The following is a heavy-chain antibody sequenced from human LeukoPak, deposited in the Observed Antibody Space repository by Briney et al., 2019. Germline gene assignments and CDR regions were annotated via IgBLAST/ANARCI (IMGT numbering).Heavy chain of an antibody. V-gene: IGHV3-23*01. CDR3: ARDAGGSGSYYYKRSWFDP. CDR2: ISGSGGST. J-gene: IGHJ5*02. CDR1: GFTFSSYG. Sequence: GGSLRLSCAASGFTFSSYGMSWVRQAPGKGLEWASAISGSGGSTYYADSVKGRFTISRDNAKNSLYLQMNSLRAEDTAVYYCARDAGGSGSYYYKRSWFDPWGQGTLVTVSS. D-gene: IGHD3-10*01.